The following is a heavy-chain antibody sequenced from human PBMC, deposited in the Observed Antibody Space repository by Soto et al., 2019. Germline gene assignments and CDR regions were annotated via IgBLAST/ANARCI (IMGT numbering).Heavy chain of an antibody. CDR3: ARQSPLTDDAFDI. V-gene: IGHV2-26*01. CDR2: IFSNDEK. CDR1: GFSLSNARMG. Sequence: QVTLKESGPVLVKPTETLTLTCTVSGFSLSNARMGVSWIRQPPGKSLEWLAHIFSNDEKSYSTSLKIRLTISKDTSKIQVVLTMTNMDPVDTAKYYCARQSPLTDDAFDIWGQGTMVTVSS. J-gene: IGHJ3*02.